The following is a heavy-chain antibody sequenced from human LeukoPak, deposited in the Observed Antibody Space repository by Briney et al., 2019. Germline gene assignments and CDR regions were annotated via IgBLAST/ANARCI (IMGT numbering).Heavy chain of an antibody. CDR2: IILIFGTA. CDR1: GGTFSSYA. D-gene: IGHD2-15*01. CDR3: ARAVLQGSASDI. J-gene: IGHJ3*02. V-gene: IGHV1-69*13. Sequence: SVTVSCKASGGTFSSYAISWVRQAPGQGLKWLGGIILIFGTANYAQTFRGRITITADESTSTAYMELSSLRSEDTAVYYCARAVLQGSASDIWGQGTMVTVSS.